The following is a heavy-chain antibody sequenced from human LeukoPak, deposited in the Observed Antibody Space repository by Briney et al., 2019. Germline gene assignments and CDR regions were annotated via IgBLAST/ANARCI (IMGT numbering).Heavy chain of an antibody. CDR3: AKHDYGGNLFDY. CDR1: GFTFSDYY. Sequence: GRSLRLSCAASGFTFSDYYMSWIRQAPGKGLEWVSYISSSGSTIYYADSVKGRFTISRDNAKNSLYLQMNSLRAEDTAVYYCAKHDYGGNLFDYWGQGTLVTVSS. D-gene: IGHD4-23*01. CDR2: ISSSGSTI. V-gene: IGHV3-11*01. J-gene: IGHJ4*02.